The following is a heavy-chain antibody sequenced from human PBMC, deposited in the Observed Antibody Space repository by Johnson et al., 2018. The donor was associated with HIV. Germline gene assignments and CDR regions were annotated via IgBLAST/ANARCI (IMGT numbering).Heavy chain of an antibody. D-gene: IGHD1-26*01. J-gene: IGHJ3*02. Sequence: VQLVESGGGLVQPGRSLRLSCAASGFTFDDYAMHWVRQAPGKGLEWVSGISWNSGSIGYADSVKGRFTISRDNAKNSLYLQMNSLRVEDTALYYCARGGSSRNPAFDIWGQGTMVTVSS. CDR1: GFTFDDYA. V-gene: IGHV3-9*01. CDR3: ARGGSSRNPAFDI. CDR2: ISWNSGSI.